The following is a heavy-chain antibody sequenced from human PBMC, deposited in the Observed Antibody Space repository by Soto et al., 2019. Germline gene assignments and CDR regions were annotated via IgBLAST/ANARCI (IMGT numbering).Heavy chain of an antibody. J-gene: IGHJ4*02. CDR2: ISSSSSTI. CDR3: AARGLHQYGPGTYLGY. CDR1: GFTFSSHS. D-gene: IGHD3-10*01. Sequence: PGGSLRLSCAASGFTFSSHSMNWVRQAPGKGLEWVSYISSSSSTIYYADSVKGRFTISRDNSKNTLYLQMSSLRAEDTAVYYCAARGLHQYGPGTYLGYWSQGTLVTVSS. V-gene: IGHV3-48*01.